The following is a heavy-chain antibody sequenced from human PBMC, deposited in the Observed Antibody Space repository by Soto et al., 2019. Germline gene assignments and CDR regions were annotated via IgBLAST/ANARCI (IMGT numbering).Heavy chain of an antibody. CDR3: AKDLQADGDYNYYYYGMDV. CDR2: ISYDGHNK. D-gene: IGHD4-17*01. J-gene: IGHJ6*02. V-gene: IGHV3-30*18. Sequence: QVQLVESGGGVVQPGGSLRLSCTASGFTFTTFGIHWVRQAPGKGLEWVALISYDGHNKYYSDSVKGRFTISRDNYKNTLSLQMNSLRAEDTAVYYCAKDLQADGDYNYYYYGMDVWCQGTTVSVSS. CDR1: GFTFTTFG.